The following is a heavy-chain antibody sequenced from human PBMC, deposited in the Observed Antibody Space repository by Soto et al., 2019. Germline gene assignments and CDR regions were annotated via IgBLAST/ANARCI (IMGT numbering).Heavy chain of an antibody. CDR1: GYTFTSYY. Sequence: ASVKVSCKASGYTFTSYYMHWVRQAPGQGLEWMGIINPSGGSTSYAQKFQGRVTMTRDTSTSTVYMELSSLRSEDTAVYYCARAAAPIRPLSKSYYYYGMDVWGQGTTVTVSS. CDR2: INPSGGST. V-gene: IGHV1-46*01. CDR3: ARAAAPIRPLSKSYYYYGMDV. D-gene: IGHD6-25*01. J-gene: IGHJ6*02.